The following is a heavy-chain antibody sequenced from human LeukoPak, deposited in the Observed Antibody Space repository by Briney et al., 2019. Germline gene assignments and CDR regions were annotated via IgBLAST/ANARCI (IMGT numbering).Heavy chain of an antibody. J-gene: IGHJ4*02. Sequence: GASVKVSSKASGYTFTSYDINWVRQATGQGLEWMGWMNPNSGNTGYAQKFQGRVTMTRNTSISTAYMELSSLRSEDTAVYYCITMVRGESDFDYWGQGTLVTVSS. CDR2: MNPNSGNT. CDR3: ITMVRGESDFDY. D-gene: IGHD3-10*01. V-gene: IGHV1-8*01. CDR1: GYTFTSYD.